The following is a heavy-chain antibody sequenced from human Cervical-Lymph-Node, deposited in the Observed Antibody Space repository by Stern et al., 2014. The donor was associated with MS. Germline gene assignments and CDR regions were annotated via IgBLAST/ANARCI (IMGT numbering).Heavy chain of an antibody. CDR2: IFPDDSDT. J-gene: IGHJ4*02. D-gene: IGHD6-19*01. CDR1: GYSFTTFW. V-gene: IGHV5-51*03. Sequence: VQLVQSGAEVKKPGESLKISCKGSGYSFTTFWIGWVRQMPGTGLEWKGIIFPDDSDTRSSPSFQGQVNISADKSTDTAYLQWSSLKASDTATYYCARPLGSGWTAGWYYWGQGTRVTVSS. CDR3: ARPLGSGWTAGWYY.